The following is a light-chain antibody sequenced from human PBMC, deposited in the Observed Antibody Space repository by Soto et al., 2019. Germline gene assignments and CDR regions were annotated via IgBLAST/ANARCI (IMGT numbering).Light chain of an antibody. Sequence: QPVLTQPRSVSGSPGQAVTISCTGTSSDVGGSNYVSWYQQHPGKAPKLVIYDVTRRPSGVPDRFSGSKSGNTASLTISGLQAEDEADYYCCSYAGSSLWVFGGGTKVTVL. CDR3: CSYAGSSLWV. V-gene: IGLV2-11*01. J-gene: IGLJ3*02. CDR2: DVT. CDR1: SSDVGGSNY.